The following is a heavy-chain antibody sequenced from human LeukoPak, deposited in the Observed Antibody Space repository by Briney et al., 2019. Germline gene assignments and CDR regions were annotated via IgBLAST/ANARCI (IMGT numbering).Heavy chain of an antibody. J-gene: IGHJ4*02. CDR1: GCTFSSYS. Sequence: PAESLRLSCVASGCTFSSYSMNWVRQAPGKGLEWVSCISSTSRYIYYADSVRGRFTISRDNAKNSVYLQMNSLRAEDTAVYYCTRAVAADDFSPGYWGQGTLVTVSS. CDR2: ISSTSRYI. V-gene: IGHV3-21*01. CDR3: TRAVAADDFSPGY. D-gene: IGHD3/OR15-3a*01.